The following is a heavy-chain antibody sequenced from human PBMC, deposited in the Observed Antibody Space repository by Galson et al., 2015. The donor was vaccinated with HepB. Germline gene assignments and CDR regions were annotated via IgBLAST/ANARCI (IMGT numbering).Heavy chain of an antibody. J-gene: IGHJ4*02. CDR3: ARDPYYYDGAYHIVYYFDF. Sequence: ETLSLTCTVSGGSLSSSKNYWAWIRQPPGKGLEWIGSIYYSGSTYYNPSLKSRVTISLDTSKSQFSLKLSSVYAADTAVYYCARDPYYYDGAYHIVYYFDFWGQGNLVTVSS. D-gene: IGHD3-22*01. V-gene: IGHV4-39*07. CDR1: GGSLSSSKNY. CDR2: IYYSGST.